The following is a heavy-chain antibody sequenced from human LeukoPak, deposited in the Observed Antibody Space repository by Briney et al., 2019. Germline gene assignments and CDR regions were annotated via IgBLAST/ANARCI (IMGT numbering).Heavy chain of an antibody. CDR3: ARGALGGVDYYYYYMDV. J-gene: IGHJ6*03. Sequence: GASVKVSCKASGYTFTSYAMHWVRQAPGQRLEWMGWINAGNGNTKYSQEFQGRVTITRNTSISTAYMELSSLRSEDTAVYYCARGALGGVDYYYYYMDVWGKGTTVTVSS. CDR1: GYTFTSYA. V-gene: IGHV1-3*03. D-gene: IGHD2-8*01. CDR2: INAGNGNT.